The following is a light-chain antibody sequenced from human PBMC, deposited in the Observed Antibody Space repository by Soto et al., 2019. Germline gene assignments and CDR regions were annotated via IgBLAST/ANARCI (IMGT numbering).Light chain of an antibody. CDR2: GAS. Sequence: EIVLTQSPGTLSLSPGERATLSCRASRSVSSSYLAWYQQKPGQAHSLLIYGASTRATGIPDRFSDSGSGTDFTLNISRLEPEDFPVYYCQQYGSSPRTFGGGTKVESK. V-gene: IGKV3-20*01. CDR3: QQYGSSPRT. CDR1: RSVSSSY. J-gene: IGKJ4*01.